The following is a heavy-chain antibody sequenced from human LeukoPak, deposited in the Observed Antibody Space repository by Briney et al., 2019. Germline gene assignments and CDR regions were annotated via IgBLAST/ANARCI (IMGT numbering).Heavy chain of an antibody. V-gene: IGHV3-30*02. J-gene: IGHJ4*02. CDR1: GFTFGDYS. CDR2: IHYDGYTT. CDR3: AKDVAYTFDY. D-gene: IGHD3-16*01. Sequence: GGSLRLSCTVSGFTFGDYSMSWVRQAPGTGLEWLAYIHYDGYTTNYADSVKGRFTISRENSKNTLYLQMNSLRTEDTAVYYCAKDVAYTFDYWGQGTLVTVSS.